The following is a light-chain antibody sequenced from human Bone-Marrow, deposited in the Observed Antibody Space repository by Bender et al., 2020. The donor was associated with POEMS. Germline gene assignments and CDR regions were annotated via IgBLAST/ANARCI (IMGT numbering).Light chain of an antibody. Sequence: SYDLTQPPSVSMSPGQTASITCSGDKLGDKYACWYQQKPGQSPVLVIYQDSKRPSGIPERFSGSSSGNTATLTISGTQAMDEADYYCQAWDSSTVVFGGGTKLTVL. CDR2: QDS. V-gene: IGLV3-1*01. CDR1: KLGDKY. CDR3: QAWDSSTVV. J-gene: IGLJ2*01.